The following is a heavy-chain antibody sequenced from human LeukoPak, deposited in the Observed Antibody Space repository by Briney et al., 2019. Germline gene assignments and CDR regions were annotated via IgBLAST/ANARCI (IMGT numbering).Heavy chain of an antibody. D-gene: IGHD3-10*01. CDR2: INHSGST. Sequence: SETLSLTCAVYGGSFSGYYWSWIRQPPGKRLEWIGEINHSGSTNYNPSLKSRVTISVDTSKNQFSLKLSSVTAADTAVYYCARSYYYGGEFDYWGQGTLVTVSS. V-gene: IGHV4-34*01. CDR3: ARSYYYGGEFDY. CDR1: GGSFSGYY. J-gene: IGHJ4*02.